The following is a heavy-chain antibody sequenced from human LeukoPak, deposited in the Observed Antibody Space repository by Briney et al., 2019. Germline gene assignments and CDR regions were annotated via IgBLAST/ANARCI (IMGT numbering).Heavy chain of an antibody. Sequence: GGSLRLSCAASGFTVSSNYMSWVRQAPGKGLEWVANINPGGSGKYYVDSVKGRFTISRDDAKTSLYLQMDNLRVEDTAVYSCARSKAFYYYYMDVWGKGTTVTVSS. CDR1: GFTVSSNY. J-gene: IGHJ6*03. CDR2: INPGGSGK. V-gene: IGHV3-7*01. D-gene: IGHD3-3*02. CDR3: ARSKAFYYYYMDV.